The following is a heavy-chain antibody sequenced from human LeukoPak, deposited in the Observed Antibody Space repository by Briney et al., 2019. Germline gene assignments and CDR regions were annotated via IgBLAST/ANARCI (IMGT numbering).Heavy chain of an antibody. J-gene: IGHJ4*02. V-gene: IGHV3-48*02. Sequence: GGSLRLSCAASGFTFSSYSMNWVRQAPGKGLEWVSYISSSSSTIYYADAVKGRFTISRDNAKNSLYLQMNSLRDEDTAVYYCALEDSSGYYSWGQGTLVTVSS. CDR3: ALEDSSGYYS. CDR2: ISSSSSTI. CDR1: GFTFSSYS. D-gene: IGHD3-22*01.